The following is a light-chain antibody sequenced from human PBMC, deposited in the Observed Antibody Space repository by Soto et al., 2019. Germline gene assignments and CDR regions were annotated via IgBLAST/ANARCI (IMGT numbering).Light chain of an antibody. Sequence: QSALTQPPSASGSPGQSVTSSCTGTSSDVGGYNYVSWYQQHPGKAPQLMVYEVSKRPSGVPDRFSGSKSGNTASLTVSGLQAEDEADYYCSSYAGSNNLVFGGGTKLTVL. CDR2: EVS. CDR3: SSYAGSNNLV. V-gene: IGLV2-8*01. J-gene: IGLJ2*01. CDR1: SSDVGGYNY.